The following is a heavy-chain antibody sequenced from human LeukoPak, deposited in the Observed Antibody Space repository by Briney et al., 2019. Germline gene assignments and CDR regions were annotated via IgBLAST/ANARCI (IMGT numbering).Heavy chain of an antibody. CDR3: TTGPQQLVPYYFDY. V-gene: IGHV3-15*01. CDR2: IKSKTGGGTT. D-gene: IGHD6-13*01. CDR1: GFTFSNAW. Sequence: GGSLRLSRAASGFTFSNAWMSWVRQAPGKGLEWVGRIKSKTGGGTTDYAAPVKGRFTISRDDSKNTLYLQMNSLKTEDTAVYYCTTGPQQLVPYYFDYWGQGTLVTVSS. J-gene: IGHJ4*02.